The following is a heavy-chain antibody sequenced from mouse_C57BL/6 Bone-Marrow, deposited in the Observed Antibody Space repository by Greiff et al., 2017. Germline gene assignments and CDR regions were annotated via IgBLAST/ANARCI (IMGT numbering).Heavy chain of an antibody. CDR3: ARYYYGSRYAMDD. CDR2: IYPGDGDT. J-gene: IGHJ4*01. V-gene: IGHV1-82*01. D-gene: IGHD1-1*01. CDR1: GYAFSSSW. Sequence: QVQLQQSGPELVKPGASVKISCKASGYAFSSSWMNWVKQRPGKGLEWIGRIYPGDGDTNYNGKFKGKATLTADKSSSTAYMQLSSLTSEDSAVYFCARYYYGSRYAMDDWGQGTSVTVSS.